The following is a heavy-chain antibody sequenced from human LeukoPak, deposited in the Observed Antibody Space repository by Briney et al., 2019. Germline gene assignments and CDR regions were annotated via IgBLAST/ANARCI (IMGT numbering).Heavy chain of an antibody. J-gene: IGHJ6*03. V-gene: IGHV3-74*01. CDR2: INSDGSTT. Sequence: GGSLRLSCAASGFTFNTYRMHWVRQAPGKGLVWVSRINSDGSTTNYADSVKGRFTISRDNSKNTLYLQMNSLRAEDTAVYYCAKDGLSSSWYYYYYYMDVWGKGTTVTVSS. CDR1: GFTFNTYR. D-gene: IGHD6-13*01. CDR3: AKDGLSSSWYYYYYYMDV.